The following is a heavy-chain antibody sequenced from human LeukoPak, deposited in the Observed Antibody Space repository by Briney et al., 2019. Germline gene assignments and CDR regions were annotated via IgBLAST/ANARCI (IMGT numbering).Heavy chain of an antibody. Sequence: ASVTVSCKASGYTFTSYDINWVRQATGQGLEWMGWMNPNSGNTGYAQKFQGRVTMTRNTSISTAYMELSSLRSEDTAVYYCARAYYYDSSGYYPGGDYWGQGTLVTVSS. CDR1: GYTFTSYD. CDR3: ARAYYYDSSGYYPGGDY. J-gene: IGHJ4*02. CDR2: MNPNSGNT. D-gene: IGHD3-22*01. V-gene: IGHV1-8*01.